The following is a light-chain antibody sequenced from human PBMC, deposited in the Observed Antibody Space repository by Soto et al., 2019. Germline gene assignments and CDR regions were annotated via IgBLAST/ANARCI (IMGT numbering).Light chain of an antibody. CDR2: KSS. Sequence: DIQMTQSPSTLSASEGDRVTISCRASQSVSIWLAWYQQKPGRAPKLLIYKSSILESGVPSRFSGSGSGTESTLTISSLQPDDFATYYCQQFNTSPWTFGQGTKV. CDR1: QSVSIW. V-gene: IGKV1-5*03. J-gene: IGKJ1*01. CDR3: QQFNTSPWT.